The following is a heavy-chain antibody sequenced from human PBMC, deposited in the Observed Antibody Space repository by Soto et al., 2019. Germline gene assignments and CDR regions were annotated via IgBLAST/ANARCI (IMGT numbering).Heavy chain of an antibody. D-gene: IGHD1-26*01. V-gene: IGHV1-2*02. CDR2: INPNTGGT. CDR1: GYTFTGYY. CDR3: ARLMDPYSGPHLDI. Sequence: SVKVSCKASGYTFTGYYIHWVRQAPGQGLEWMGWINPNTGGTNYAQKFQGRVTMTRDTSISTAYMELSTLKSDDAAVYYCARLMDPYSGPHLDIWGQGTMVTVSS. J-gene: IGHJ3*02.